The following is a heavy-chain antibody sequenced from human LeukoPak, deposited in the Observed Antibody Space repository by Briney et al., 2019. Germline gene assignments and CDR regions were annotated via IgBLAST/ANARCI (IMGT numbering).Heavy chain of an antibody. Sequence: GGSLRLSCAASGFTFRTYIIHWVRQAPGKGLEWVTVVSADGRTQLYSDSVKGRFTVSRDNSLNTLHLQMNSLKIEDTAVYYCAREFGHNRWYFDYWGQGALVTVSS. D-gene: IGHD5-24*01. J-gene: IGHJ4*02. CDR2: VSADGRTQ. CDR1: GFTFRTYI. V-gene: IGHV3-30*03. CDR3: AREFGHNRWYFDY.